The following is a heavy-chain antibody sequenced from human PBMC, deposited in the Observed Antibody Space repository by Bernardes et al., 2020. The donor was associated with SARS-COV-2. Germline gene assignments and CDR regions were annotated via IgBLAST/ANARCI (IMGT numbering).Heavy chain of an antibody. J-gene: IGHJ6*02. D-gene: IGHD2-15*01. Sequence: GESRRLSCAASSFTVSRSFMSWVRQAPGQGREWDAIIYSGGNTYYADSVKDRFTISRDNPKSTPDLQMNSLRTEETAVYYCVIVEYSYYYAMDVWGQGTTVTVSS. CDR1: SFTVSRSF. CDR3: VIVEYSYYYAMDV. V-gene: IGHV3-66*01. CDR2: IYSGGNT.